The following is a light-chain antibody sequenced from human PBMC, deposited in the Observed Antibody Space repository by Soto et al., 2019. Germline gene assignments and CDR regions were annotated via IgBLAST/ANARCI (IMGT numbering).Light chain of an antibody. V-gene: IGLV2-23*01. Sequence: QSALTQPASVSGSPGQSITISCTGTSSDVGSYNLVSWYQQHPGKAPKLMISEDSKRPSGVSNRFSGSKSGNTASLTISGIQAEDEADYYCSSYAGSTTYVVFGGGTKLTVL. CDR3: SSYAGSTTYVV. J-gene: IGLJ2*01. CDR1: SSDVGSYNL. CDR2: EDS.